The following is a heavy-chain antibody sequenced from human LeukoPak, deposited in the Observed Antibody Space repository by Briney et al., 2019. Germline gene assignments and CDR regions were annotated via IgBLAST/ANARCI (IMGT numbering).Heavy chain of an antibody. V-gene: IGHV4-30-2*01. CDR3: ARDSSGYYFDY. Sequence: PSETLSLTCTVSGASISSYFWTWIRQPPGKGLEWIGYIYHSGSTYYNPSLTSRVTLSVDRSKNQFSLKLSSVTAADTAVYYCARDSSGYYFDYWGQGTLVTVSS. CDR1: GASISSYF. J-gene: IGHJ4*02. D-gene: IGHD3-22*01. CDR2: IYHSGST.